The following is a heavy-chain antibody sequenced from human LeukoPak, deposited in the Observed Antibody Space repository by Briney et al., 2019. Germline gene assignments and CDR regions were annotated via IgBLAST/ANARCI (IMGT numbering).Heavy chain of an antibody. V-gene: IGHV3-21*01. D-gene: IGHD1-26*01. CDR1: GFTFSSYS. CDR2: ISSSSSYI. CDR3: ASSWKSSGSYYG. J-gene: IGHJ4*02. Sequence: GGSLRLSCAASGFTFSSYSMNWVRQAPGKGLEWVSSISSSSSYIYYADSVKGRFTISRGNAKNSLYLQMNSLRAEDTAVYYCASSWKSSGSYYGWGQGTLVTVSS.